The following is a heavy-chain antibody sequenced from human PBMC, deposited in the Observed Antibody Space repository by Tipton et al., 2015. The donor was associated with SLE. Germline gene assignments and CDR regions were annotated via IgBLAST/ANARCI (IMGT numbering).Heavy chain of an antibody. D-gene: IGHD6-6*01. CDR1: GGSISSSSYY. CDR2: IYYSGST. CDR3: ARGPGTSSSH. Sequence: TLSLTCTVSGGSISSSSYYWGWIRQPPGKGLEWIGSIYYSGSTYYNPSLKSRVTISVDTSNNQFPLKLTSVTAADTAVFYCARGPGTSSSHWGQGTLVTVSS. V-gene: IGHV4-39*06. J-gene: IGHJ4*02.